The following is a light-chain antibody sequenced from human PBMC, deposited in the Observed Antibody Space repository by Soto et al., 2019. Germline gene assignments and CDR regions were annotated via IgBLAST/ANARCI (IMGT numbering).Light chain of an antibody. Sequence: QLVLTQPASVSGSPGQSITISCTGTSSDVGGYNYVSWYQQHPGKAPKLIIYDVSNRPSGVSNRFSGSKSGNTASLTISGLQAEDEADYYCSSYTSSSTLGVVFGGGTKVTVL. CDR3: SSYTSSSTLGVV. J-gene: IGLJ2*01. V-gene: IGLV2-14*01. CDR2: DVS. CDR1: SSDVGGYNY.